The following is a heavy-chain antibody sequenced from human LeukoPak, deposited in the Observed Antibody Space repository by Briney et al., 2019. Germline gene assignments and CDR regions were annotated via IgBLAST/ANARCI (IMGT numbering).Heavy chain of an antibody. CDR3: AKDQDIVVVPAAIGY. CDR2: ISYDGSNK. D-gene: IGHD2-2*01. V-gene: IGHV3-30*18. CDR1: GFTFSSYG. J-gene: IGHJ4*02. Sequence: GGSLRLSCAASGFTFSSYGMHWVRQAPGKGLEWVAVISYDGSNKYYADSVKGRFTISRDNSKNTLYLQMNSLRAEDTAVYYCAKDQDIVVVPAAIGYWGQGTLVTVSS.